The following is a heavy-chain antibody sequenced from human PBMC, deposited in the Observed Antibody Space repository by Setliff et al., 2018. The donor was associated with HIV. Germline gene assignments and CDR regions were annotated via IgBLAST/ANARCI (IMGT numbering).Heavy chain of an antibody. V-gene: IGHV1-2*04. CDR1: GYTFTGHY. CDR2: VNPNSGDA. Sequence: ASVKVSCKASGYTFTGHYLHWVRQAPGQGLEWLGWVNPNSGDAIYAQNFQGWVTMTRDTSISTAYMEVSRLRPDDTAVYYCARNHQPGSPLAEGCFQHWGQGTLVTVSS. D-gene: IGHD6-25*01. J-gene: IGHJ1*01. CDR3: ARNHQPGSPLAEGCFQH.